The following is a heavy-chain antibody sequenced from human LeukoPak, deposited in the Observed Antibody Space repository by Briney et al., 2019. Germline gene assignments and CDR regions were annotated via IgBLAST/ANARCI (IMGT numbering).Heavy chain of an antibody. CDR1: GYXFSSYY. D-gene: IGHD2-21*02. J-gene: IGHJ4*02. Sequence: ASVKVSCKASGYXFSSYYMHWVRQAPGQGLEWMGIINPSGGSTSYAQKFQGRVTMTRETSTRTVYMELSSLRSEDTAVYYCAREGTAGFDYWGQGTLVTVSS. CDR2: INPSGGST. CDR3: AREGTAGFDY. V-gene: IGHV1-46*01.